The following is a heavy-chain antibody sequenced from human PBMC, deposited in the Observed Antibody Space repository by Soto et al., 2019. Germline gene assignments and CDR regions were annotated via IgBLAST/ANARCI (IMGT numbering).Heavy chain of an antibody. Sequence: QVQLVQSGAEVKKPESSVKVSCKAPGGTFSTYAISWVRQASGQGLEWMGGIIPMFGTANYAQRFQDRVTITAHESTNTDYMELSSLRSEDTAVYFCASGIQLWLRRINNGYSGWGQGTLVTVSS. V-gene: IGHV1-69*12. CDR2: IIPMFGTA. CDR3: ASGIQLWLRRINNGYSG. D-gene: IGHD5-18*01. J-gene: IGHJ4*02. CDR1: GGTFSTYA.